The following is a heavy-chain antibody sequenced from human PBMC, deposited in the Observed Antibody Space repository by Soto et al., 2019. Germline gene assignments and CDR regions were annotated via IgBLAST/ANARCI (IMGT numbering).Heavy chain of an antibody. CDR3: ARGYYYDSSGYRPRGWFDP. CDR1: GGSISSYY. J-gene: IGHJ5*02. CDR2: IYYSGST. D-gene: IGHD3-22*01. V-gene: IGHV4-59*01. Sequence: TLSLTCTVSGGSISSYYWSWIRQPPGKGLEWIGYIYYSGSTNYNPSLKSRVTISVDTSKNQFSLKLSSVTAADTAVYYCARGYYYDSSGYRPRGWFDPWGQGTLVTVSS.